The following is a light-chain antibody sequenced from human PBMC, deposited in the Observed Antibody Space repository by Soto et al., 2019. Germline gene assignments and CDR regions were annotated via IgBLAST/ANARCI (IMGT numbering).Light chain of an antibody. CDR3: QQYFDWLRT. Sequence: EIVMTQSPATLSVSPGERATLSCRASQSVSSNLAWYQQKPGQAPRLLIYDASTRATGIPARFSGSGSGTEFNLTISSLQSEDFAVYYCQQYFDWLRTFGQGTKVEIK. CDR2: DAS. J-gene: IGKJ1*01. CDR1: QSVSSN. V-gene: IGKV3-15*01.